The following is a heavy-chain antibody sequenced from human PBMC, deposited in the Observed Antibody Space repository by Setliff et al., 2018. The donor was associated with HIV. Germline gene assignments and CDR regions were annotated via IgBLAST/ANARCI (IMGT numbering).Heavy chain of an antibody. CDR1: GYSFTTSG. CDR2: INIRSGNT. J-gene: IGHJ3*01. CDR3: ARPRVFDSFDV. Sequence: ASVKVSCKASGYSFTTSGVSWVRQAPGQGLEWMGWINIRSGNTNYAQKFQGRVTMTTDTSTSTAYMELRSLRSDDTAVYYCARPRVFDSFDVWGQGTLVTVSS. V-gene: IGHV1-18*01.